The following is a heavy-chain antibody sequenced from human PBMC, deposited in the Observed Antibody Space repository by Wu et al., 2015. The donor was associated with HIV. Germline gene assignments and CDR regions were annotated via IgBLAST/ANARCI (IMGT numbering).Heavy chain of an antibody. V-gene: IGHV1-69*05. CDR1: GYTFTSYG. CDR3: ARLGSGLA. CDR2: IIPIFATT. Sequence: QVQLVQSGAEVKKPGASVKVSCKASGYTFTSYGISWVRQAPGQGLEWMGGIIPIFATTNYAQKFQGRVTITTDESTSTAYMELSRLTADDTAVYYCARLGSGLAWGQGTLVHRLL. J-gene: IGHJ5*02. D-gene: IGHD6-19*01.